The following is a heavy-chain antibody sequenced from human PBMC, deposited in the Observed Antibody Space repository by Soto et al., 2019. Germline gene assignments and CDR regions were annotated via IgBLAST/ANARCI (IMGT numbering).Heavy chain of an antibody. V-gene: IGHV1-69*13. D-gene: IGHD3-22*01. CDR2: IIPIFGTA. J-gene: IGHJ6*02. CDR3: ARVDYYDSSGYSPYYYGMAV. Sequence: SVKVSCKASGGTFSSYAISWVRQAPGQGLEWMGGIIPIFGTANYAQKFQGRVTITADESTSTAYMELSSLRSEDTAVYYCARVDYYDSSGYSPYYYGMAVRGQGTTVTV. CDR1: GGTFSSYA.